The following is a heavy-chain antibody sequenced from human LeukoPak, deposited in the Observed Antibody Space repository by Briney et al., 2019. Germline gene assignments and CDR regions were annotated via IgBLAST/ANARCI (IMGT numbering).Heavy chain of an antibody. CDR1: GGSISSYY. D-gene: IGHD3-10*01. V-gene: IGHV4-59*01. Sequence: SETLSLTCTVSGGSISSYYWSWIRQPPGRGLVWIGYIHYSGNTNYNPSLKSRVTISVDTSKNQFSLKLSSVTAADTAVYYCARGSEWFGKFDFWGLGTLVTVS. J-gene: IGHJ4*02. CDR2: IHYSGNT. CDR3: ARGSEWFGKFDF.